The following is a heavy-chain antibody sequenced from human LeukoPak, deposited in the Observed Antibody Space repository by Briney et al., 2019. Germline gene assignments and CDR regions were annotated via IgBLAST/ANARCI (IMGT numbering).Heavy chain of an antibody. CDR3: ARDHCSGGSCYSGASYYFDY. CDR2: INPNSGGT. J-gene: IGHJ4*02. CDR1: GYTFTGYY. V-gene: IGHV1-2*04. D-gene: IGHD2-15*01. Sequence: VSVKVSCKASGYTFTGYYMHWVRQAPGQGLEWMGWINPNSGGTNYAQKFQGWVTMTRDTSISTACMELSRLRSDDTAVHYCARDHCSGGSCYSGASYYFDYWGQGTLVTVSS.